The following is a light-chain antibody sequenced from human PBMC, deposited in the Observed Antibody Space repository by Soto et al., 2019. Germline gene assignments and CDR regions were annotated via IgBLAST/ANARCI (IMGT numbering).Light chain of an antibody. V-gene: IGKV3-20*01. CDR3: QQYCSSPPYT. Sequence: EIVLTQSPGTLSLSPGERATLSCRASQSVSSSYLAWYPQKPGQAPRLLIYGASSRATGIPDRFSGSGSGTDFTLTISRMESEDFAVYYCQQYCSSPPYTFGQGTKLEIK. CDR2: GAS. J-gene: IGKJ2*01. CDR1: QSVSSSY.